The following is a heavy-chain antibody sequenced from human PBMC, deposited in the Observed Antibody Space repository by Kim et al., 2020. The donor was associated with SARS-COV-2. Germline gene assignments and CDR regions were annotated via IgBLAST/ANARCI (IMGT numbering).Heavy chain of an antibody. J-gene: IGHJ2*01. CDR2: IYHSGST. D-gene: IGHD3-22*01. CDR3: ARGGGRDSSGYYQVDWYXXL. CDR1: GGSISSSNW. Sequence: SETLSLTCAVSGGSISSSNWWSWVRQPPGKGLEWIGEIYHSGSTNYNPSLKSRVTISVDKSKNQFSLKLSSVTAADTAVYYCARGGGRDSSGYYQVDWYXXLWGRGXLVTVSS. V-gene: IGHV4-4*02.